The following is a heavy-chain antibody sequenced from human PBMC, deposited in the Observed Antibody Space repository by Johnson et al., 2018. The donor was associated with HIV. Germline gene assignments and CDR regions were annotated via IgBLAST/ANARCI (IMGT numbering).Heavy chain of an antibody. CDR3: ARGVGGAGDDAFDI. J-gene: IGHJ3*02. V-gene: IGHV3-20*04. Sequence: VQLVESGGGVVQPGRSLRLSCAASGFTFSSYAMHWVRQPPGKGLEWVSGINWNGGSKGYGDSVKGRFTISRDNAKNSLYMQMNSLRAEDTALYYCARGVGGAGDDAFDIWGQGTMVTVSS. CDR1: GFTFSSYA. CDR2: INWNGGSK. D-gene: IGHD6-19*01.